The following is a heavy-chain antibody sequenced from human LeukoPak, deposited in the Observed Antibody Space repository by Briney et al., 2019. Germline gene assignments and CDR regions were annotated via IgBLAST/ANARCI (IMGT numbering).Heavy chain of an antibody. CDR1: GFMFSSDW. CDR3: ARDRRYYDSRGRSYDWFDP. D-gene: IGHD3-22*01. V-gene: IGHV3-7*01. Sequence: GGSLRLSCEGPGFMFSSDWMSWVRQAPGKGLEWVANIKQDASEKYYADSVKGRFTISRDNAKNSLYLQMDSLRPEDTAVYYCARDRRYYDSRGRSYDWFDPWGQGTLVTVSS. J-gene: IGHJ5*02. CDR2: IKQDASEK.